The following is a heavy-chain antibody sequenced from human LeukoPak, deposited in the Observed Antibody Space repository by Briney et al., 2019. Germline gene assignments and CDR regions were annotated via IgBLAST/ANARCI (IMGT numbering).Heavy chain of an antibody. CDR3: ATPGGH. J-gene: IGHJ4*02. V-gene: IGHV3-11*01. D-gene: IGHD3-10*01. CDR2: ISRSGREI. Sequence: GGSLRLSCVASGFIFSDYYMSWIRQAPGKRLEWVSYISRSGREIHYADSVKGRFTISRDNTKNSLYLQMNSLRAEDTAMYFCATPGGHWGQGTLVTVSS. CDR1: GFIFSDYY.